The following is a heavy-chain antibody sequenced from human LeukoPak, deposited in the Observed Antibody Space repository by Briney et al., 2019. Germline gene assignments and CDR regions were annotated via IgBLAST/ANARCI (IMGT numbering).Heavy chain of an antibody. Sequence: GASVKVSCKASEYTFTSYAMHWVRQAPGQRLEWMGWINAGNGNTKYSQKFQGRVTITRDTSASTAYMELSSLRSEDTAVYYCARDYDYNYFDYWGQGTLVTVSS. CDR1: EYTFTSYA. D-gene: IGHD4-11*01. CDR2: INAGNGNT. CDR3: ARDYDYNYFDY. V-gene: IGHV1-3*01. J-gene: IGHJ4*02.